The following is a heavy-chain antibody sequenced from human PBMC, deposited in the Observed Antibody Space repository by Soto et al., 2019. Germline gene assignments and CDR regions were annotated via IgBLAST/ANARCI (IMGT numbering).Heavy chain of an antibody. CDR1: GGSISSYY. J-gene: IGHJ6*02. D-gene: IGHD3-9*01. CDR2: IYYSGST. CDR3: ARGHKGGLYYVFLTGYTDYGMYV. V-gene: IGHV4-59*01. Sequence: SETLSLTCTVSGGSISSYYWSWIRQPPGKGLEWIGYIYYSGSTNYNPSLKSRVTISVDTSKNQFSLKLSSVTAADTAVYYCARGHKGGLYYVFLTGYTDYGMYVWGQGTTVPVSS.